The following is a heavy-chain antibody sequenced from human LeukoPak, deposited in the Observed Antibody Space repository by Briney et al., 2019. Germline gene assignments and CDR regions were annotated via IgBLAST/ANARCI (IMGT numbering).Heavy chain of an antibody. CDR2: ISGIGGST. J-gene: IGHJ4*02. CDR3: AKVPRTTVVTPYYFDY. D-gene: IGHD4-23*01. Sequence: GGSLSLSCAASGFTFSSYAMTWVRQAQGKGLEWVSAISGIGGSTYYADSVKGRFTISRDNSKNTLYLQMNSLRAEDTAVYYCAKVPRTTVVTPYYFDYWGQGTLVTVSS. CDR1: GFTFSSYA. V-gene: IGHV3-23*01.